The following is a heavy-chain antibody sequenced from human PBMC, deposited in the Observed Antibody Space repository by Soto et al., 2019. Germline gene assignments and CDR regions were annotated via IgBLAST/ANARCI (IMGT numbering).Heavy chain of an antibody. V-gene: IGHV1-18*01. D-gene: IGHD2-2*02. CDR1: GYTFNSYG. CDR3: ARYIVVVPAAIEVYYYYYMDV. CDR2: ISAYNGNT. J-gene: IGHJ6*03. Sequence: ASVKVSCKASGYTFNSYGISWVRQAPGQGLEWMGWISAYNGNTNYAQKLQGRVTMTTDTSTSTAYMELRSLRSDDTAVYYCARYIVVVPAAIEVYYYYYMDVWGKGTTVTVS.